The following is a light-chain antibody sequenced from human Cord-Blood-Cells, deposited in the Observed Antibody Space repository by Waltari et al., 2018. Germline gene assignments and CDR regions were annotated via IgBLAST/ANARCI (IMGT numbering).Light chain of an antibody. V-gene: IGLV2-14*01. J-gene: IGLJ2*01. CDR2: DVS. CDR3: SSYTSSSTPVV. CDR1: SSDVGGDNY. Sequence: QSALSQPASVSGSPRQSITTSCTRTSSDVGGDNYVSWYQQPPGKAPKLMIYDVSNLPSGVSNRFSGSKSGNTASLTISGLQAEDEADYYCSSYTSSSTPVVFGGGTKLTVL.